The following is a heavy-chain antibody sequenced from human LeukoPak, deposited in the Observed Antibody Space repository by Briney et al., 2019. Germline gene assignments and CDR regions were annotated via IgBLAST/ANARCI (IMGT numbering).Heavy chain of an antibody. V-gene: IGHV3-23*01. CDR3: AKDPGKFCSSTSCYGGNWFDP. J-gene: IGHJ5*02. Sequence: PGGSLRLSCAASGFTFSSYAMSWVRQAPGKGLEWVSAISGSGGSTYYADSVKGRFTISRGNSKNTLYLQMNSLRAEDTAVYYCAKDPGKFCSSTSCYGGNWFDPWGQGTLVTVSS. D-gene: IGHD2-2*01. CDR2: ISGSGGST. CDR1: GFTFSSYA.